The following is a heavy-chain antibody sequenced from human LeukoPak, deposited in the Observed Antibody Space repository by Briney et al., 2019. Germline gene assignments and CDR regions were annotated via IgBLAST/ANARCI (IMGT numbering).Heavy chain of an antibody. Sequence: PSETLSLTCAVYGGSFSGYYWSWTRQPPGKGLEWIGEINHSGSTNYNPSLKSRVTISVDTSKNQFSLKLSSVTAADTAVYYCARFPNYGGKDYWGQGTLVTVSS. D-gene: IGHD4-23*01. V-gene: IGHV4-34*01. CDR1: GGSFSGYY. J-gene: IGHJ4*02. CDR3: ARFPNYGGKDY. CDR2: INHSGST.